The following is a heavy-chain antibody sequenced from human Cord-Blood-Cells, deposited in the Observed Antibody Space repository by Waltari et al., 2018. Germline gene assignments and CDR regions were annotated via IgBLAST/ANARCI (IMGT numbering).Heavy chain of an antibody. CDR1: GGSFSGYY. J-gene: IGHJ4*02. D-gene: IGHD6-13*01. CDR3: ARGLGIAAAGISDY. CDR2: INHSGST. V-gene: IGHV4-34*01. Sequence: QVQLQQWGAGLLKPSETLSLTCAVYGGSFSGYYWSWIRQPPGKGLEWIGEINHSGSTNSNPSLKSRVTISVDTSKNQFSLKLSSVTAADTAVYYCARGLGIAAAGISDYWGQGTLVTVSS.